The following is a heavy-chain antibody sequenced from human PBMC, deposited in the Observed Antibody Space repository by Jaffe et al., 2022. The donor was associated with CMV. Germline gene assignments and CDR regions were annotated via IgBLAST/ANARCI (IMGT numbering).Heavy chain of an antibody. CDR1: GFTFSSYS. D-gene: IGHD5-18*01. CDR3: ARAIGDTAMVPPDY. V-gene: IGHV3-21*01. J-gene: IGHJ4*02. Sequence: EVQLVESGGGLVKPGGSLRLSCAASGFTFSSYSMNWVRQAPGKGLEWVSSISSSSSYIYYADSVKGRFTISRDNAKNSLYLQMNSLRAEDTAVYYCARAIGDTAMVPPDYWGQGTLVTVSS. CDR2: ISSSSSYI.